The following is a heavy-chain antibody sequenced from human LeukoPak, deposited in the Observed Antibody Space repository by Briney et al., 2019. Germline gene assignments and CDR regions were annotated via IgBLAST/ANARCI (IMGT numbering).Heavy chain of an antibody. D-gene: IGHD6-13*01. CDR1: GGSFSGYY. J-gene: IGHJ5*02. Sequence: SETLSLTCAVYGGSFSGYYWSWIRQPPGKGLEWIGEINHSGSTNYNPSLKSRVTISVDTSKNQFSLKLSSVTAADTAVYYCARNPSDSSSWSFYNWFDPWGQGTLVTVSS. V-gene: IGHV4-34*01. CDR3: ARNPSDSSSWSFYNWFDP. CDR2: INHSGST.